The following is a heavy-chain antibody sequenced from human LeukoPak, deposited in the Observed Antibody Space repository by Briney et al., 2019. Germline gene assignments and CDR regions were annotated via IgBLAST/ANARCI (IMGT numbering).Heavy chain of an antibody. J-gene: IGHJ3*02. D-gene: IGHD3-10*01. CDR1: GGSISSSSYY. V-gene: IGHV4-39*07. CDR2: IYYSGST. CDR3: ARRAGPGSTKVFDI. Sequence: PSETLSLTCTVSGGSISSSSYYWGWIRQPPGKGLEWIGSIYYSGSTYYNPSLKSRVTISVDTSKNQFSLKLSSVTAADTAVYYCARRAGPGSTKVFDIWGQGTMVTVSS.